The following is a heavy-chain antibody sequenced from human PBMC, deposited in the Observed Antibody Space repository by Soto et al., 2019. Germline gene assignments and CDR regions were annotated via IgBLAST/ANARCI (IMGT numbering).Heavy chain of an antibody. Sequence: QVQLVQSGAEVKKPGSSVKVSCKSSGGTFSNYGFSWVRQAPGQGLECMGVIVPIFGAEHPQKFQGRVTITADESTNTVFMELRGLRSGDTAVYYWAIGGSDYEGSGYYQGHVWGQGTTVTVSS. CDR3: AIGGSDYEGSGYYQGHV. CDR1: GGTFSNYG. V-gene: IGHV1-69*12. J-gene: IGHJ6*02. D-gene: IGHD3-22*01. CDR2: IVPIFGA.